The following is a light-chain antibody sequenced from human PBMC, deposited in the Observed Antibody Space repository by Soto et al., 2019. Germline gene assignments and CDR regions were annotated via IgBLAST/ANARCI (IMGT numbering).Light chain of an antibody. V-gene: IGLV1-44*01. Sequence: QSVLTQPPSTSGTPGQRVTISCSGSSANIGSNTVNWYQQLPGTAPKLLIYSNNQRPSVVPDRFSGSKSGTSASLAISGLQSEDEADYYCAAWDGSLSGYVFGTGTKLTVL. CDR1: SANIGSNT. J-gene: IGLJ1*01. CDR3: AAWDGSLSGYV. CDR2: SNN.